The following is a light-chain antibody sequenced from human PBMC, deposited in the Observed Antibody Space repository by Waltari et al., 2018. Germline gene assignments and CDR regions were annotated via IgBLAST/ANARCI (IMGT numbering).Light chain of an antibody. V-gene: IGKV3-11*01. CDR3: QQRYKWPLT. J-gene: IGKJ4*01. Sequence: EIVLTQSPATLSLSPGERATLPCRASQSVSTYSAWYQQRPGQPPRLLIYDSSSRATGIPARFSGSGSETDFTLTISSLEPEDFAVYYCQQRYKWPLTFGGGSKVEI. CDR2: DSS. CDR1: QSVSTY.